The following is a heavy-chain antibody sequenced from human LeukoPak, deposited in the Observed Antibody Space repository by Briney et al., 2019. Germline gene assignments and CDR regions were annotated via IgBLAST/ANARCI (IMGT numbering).Heavy chain of an antibody. D-gene: IGHD3-10*01. V-gene: IGHV1-18*01. Sequence: ASVKVSCKASGYTFTSYGISWVRQAPGQGLEWMGWISAYNGNTNYAQKLQGRVTMTTDTSTSTAYMELRSLRSDDTAAYYCARTDVWFGEPAGLDPWGQGTLVTVSS. CDR1: GYTFTSYG. J-gene: IGHJ5*02. CDR3: ARTDVWFGEPAGLDP. CDR2: ISAYNGNT.